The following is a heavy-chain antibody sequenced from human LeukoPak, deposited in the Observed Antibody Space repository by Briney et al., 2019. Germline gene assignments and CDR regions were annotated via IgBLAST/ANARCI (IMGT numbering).Heavy chain of an antibody. J-gene: IGHJ4*02. D-gene: IGHD1-26*01. V-gene: IGHV3-48*02. CDR2: ISSSSSTI. CDR3: ARDSIVGASTDFDY. Sequence: GSLRLSCAASGFTFSTYSMNWVRQAPGKGLEWVSYISSSSSTICYADSLKGRFTISRDNAKNSLYLQMNSLRDEDTAVYYCARDSIVGASTDFDYWGQGTLVTVSS. CDR1: GFTFSTYS.